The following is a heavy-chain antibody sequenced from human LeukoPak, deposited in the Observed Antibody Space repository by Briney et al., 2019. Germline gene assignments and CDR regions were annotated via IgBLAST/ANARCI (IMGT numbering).Heavy chain of an antibody. V-gene: IGHV4-34*01. D-gene: IGHD3-10*01. Sequence: PSETLSLTCAVYGGTFSGYYWSWIRQPPGKGLEWIGEINHSGNTNYSPSLKSRVTISIDTSKNQFSLKLSSVTAADTAIYYCARSGRIGYYGSGSYYRVGYFDYWGQGTLVTVSS. CDR1: GGTFSGYY. CDR3: ARSGRIGYYGSGSYYRVGYFDY. J-gene: IGHJ4*02. CDR2: INHSGNT.